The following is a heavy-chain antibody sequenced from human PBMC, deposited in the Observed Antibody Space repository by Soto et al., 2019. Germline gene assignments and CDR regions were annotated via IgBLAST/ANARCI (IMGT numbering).Heavy chain of an antibody. CDR1: GFTFSSYS. J-gene: IGHJ6*03. Sequence: GGSLRLSCSASGFTFSSYSMNWVRQAPGKGLEWVSSISSSSSYIYYADSVKGRFTISRDNAKNSLYLQMNSLRAEDTAVYYCARGYSGYETLHYYYYMDVWGKGTTVTVSS. CDR3: ARGYSGYETLHYYYYMDV. D-gene: IGHD5-12*01. CDR2: ISSSSSYI. V-gene: IGHV3-21*01.